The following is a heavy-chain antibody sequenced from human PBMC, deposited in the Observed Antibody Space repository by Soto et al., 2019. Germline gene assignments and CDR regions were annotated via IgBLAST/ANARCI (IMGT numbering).Heavy chain of an antibody. D-gene: IGHD3-10*01. V-gene: IGHV3-21*01. J-gene: IGHJ6*02. CDR1: GFTFSSFD. Sequence: GGSLRLSCAASGFTFSSFDMSWVRQAPGKGLEWVSYISSSSSYIYYADSVKGRFTISRDNAKNSLYLQMNSLRVEDTAVYYCARIRPPTNYYGMDVWGQGTTVTVSS. CDR3: ARIRPPTNYYGMDV. CDR2: ISSSSSYI.